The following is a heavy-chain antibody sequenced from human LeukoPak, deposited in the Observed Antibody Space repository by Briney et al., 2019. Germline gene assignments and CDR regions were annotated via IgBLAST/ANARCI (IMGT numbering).Heavy chain of an antibody. J-gene: IGHJ4*02. Sequence: GGSLRLSCAASGFTFSSYAMSWVRQAPGKGLEWVSSISGSSTYIYYADSVKGRFTISRDNSKTTLYLQMNSLRAEDTAIYYCAKDYSGTYTLGDYFDYWGQGTLVTVSS. D-gene: IGHD1-26*01. V-gene: IGHV3-23*01. CDR1: GFTFSSYA. CDR3: AKDYSGTYTLGDYFDY. CDR2: ISGSSTYI.